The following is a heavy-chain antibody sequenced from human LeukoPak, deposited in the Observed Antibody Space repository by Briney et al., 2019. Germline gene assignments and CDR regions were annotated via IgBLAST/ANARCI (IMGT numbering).Heavy chain of an antibody. J-gene: IGHJ4*02. CDR3: ARHGGSLGYFDY. D-gene: IGHD1-26*01. CDR1: GGSISTYY. Sequence: SETLSLTCSVSGGSISTYYWSWIRQIPGKGLEWIGYVYDSGTTNYNPSLKGRVTISSDTSKNQFSLNLRSVNAADTAIYYCARHGGSLGYFDYWGQGTLVTVSS. V-gene: IGHV4-59*08. CDR2: VYDSGTT.